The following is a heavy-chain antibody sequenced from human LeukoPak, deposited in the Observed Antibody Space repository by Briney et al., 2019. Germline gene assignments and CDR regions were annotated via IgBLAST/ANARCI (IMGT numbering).Heavy chain of an antibody. V-gene: IGHV1-18*01. J-gene: IGHJ4*02. CDR1: GYTFTNYG. Sequence: ASVKVSCKASGYTFTNYGISWVRQAPGQGLEWMGWISANNGNTKYNTKYAQNLQGRVTMTTDISTSTAYVELRTLRSDDTAVYYCARDRDRSGSQSYWGQGTLVTVSS. D-gene: IGHD1-26*01. CDR2: ISANNGNTKYNT. CDR3: ARDRDRSGSQSY.